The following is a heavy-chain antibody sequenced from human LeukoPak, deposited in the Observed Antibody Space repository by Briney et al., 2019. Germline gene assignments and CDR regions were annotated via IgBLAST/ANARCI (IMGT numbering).Heavy chain of an antibody. D-gene: IGHD3-3*01. CDR3: ASGEWYRGY. CDR1: VGSFSGYY. Sequence: SETLSLTCAVYVGSFSGYYWTWLRQTPGKGLEWIGEINHRGSTNYNPSLESRVTISVDTSKNHFSLDLTSVTAADTAVYYCASGEWYRGYWGQGTVVTVSS. CDR2: INHRGST. V-gene: IGHV4-34*01. J-gene: IGHJ4*02.